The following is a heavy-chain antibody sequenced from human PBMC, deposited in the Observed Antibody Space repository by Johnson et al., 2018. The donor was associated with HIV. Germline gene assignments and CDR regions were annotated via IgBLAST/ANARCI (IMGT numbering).Heavy chain of an antibody. CDR2: ISATGSTI. CDR3: ARPHIVVVTAGYAFDI. Sequence: VQLVESGGGLVKPGGSLRLSCAASEFTYSDFYINWIRQPPGKGLEWVSSISATGSTIYYADSVKGRFTISRDNAKNSLYLQMNSLRVDDTAVYYCARPHIVVVTAGYAFDIWGQGTMVIVSS. J-gene: IGHJ3*02. V-gene: IGHV3-11*04. CDR1: EFTYSDFY. D-gene: IGHD2-21*02.